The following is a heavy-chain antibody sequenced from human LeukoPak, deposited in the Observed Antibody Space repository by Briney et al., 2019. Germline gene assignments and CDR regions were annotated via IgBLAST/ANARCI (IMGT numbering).Heavy chain of an antibody. CDR2: ISGSGGST. Sequence: GGSLRLSCAASGFTVSSNYMSWVRQAPGKGLEWVSAISGSGGSTYYADSVKGRFTISRDNSKNTLYLQMNSLRAEDTAVYYCAKGTGDEGYYFDYWGQGTLVTVSS. J-gene: IGHJ4*02. CDR1: GFTVSSNY. D-gene: IGHD7-27*01. V-gene: IGHV3-23*01. CDR3: AKGTGDEGYYFDY.